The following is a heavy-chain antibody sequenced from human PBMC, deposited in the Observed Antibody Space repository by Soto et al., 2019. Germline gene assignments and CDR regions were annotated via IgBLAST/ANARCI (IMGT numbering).Heavy chain of an antibody. CDR2: IYYSGST. Sequence: SETLSLTCTVSGGSISSYYWSWIRQPPGKGLEWIGYIYYSGSTNYNPSLKSRVTISADTSKNQFSLKLSSVTAADTAVYYCARGLDYYDSSGYYTYFDYWGQGTLVTVSS. CDR1: GGSISSYY. CDR3: ARGLDYYDSSGYYTYFDY. J-gene: IGHJ4*02. V-gene: IGHV4-59*01. D-gene: IGHD3-22*01.